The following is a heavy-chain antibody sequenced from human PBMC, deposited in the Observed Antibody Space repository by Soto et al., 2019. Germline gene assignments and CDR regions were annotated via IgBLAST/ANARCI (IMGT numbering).Heavy chain of an antibody. CDR1: GGSVSSGSYY. CDR3: ARDSIAAAGTYLYYYYYGMDV. V-gene: IGHV4-61*01. CDR2: IYYSGST. J-gene: IGHJ6*02. Sequence: QVQLQESGPGLVKPSETLSLTCTVSGGSVSSGSYYWSWIRQPPGKGLEWIGYIYYSGSTNYNPSLKSRVTISVDTSKNQFSLKLSSVTAADTAVYYCARDSIAAAGTYLYYYYYGMDVWGQGTTVTVSS. D-gene: IGHD6-13*01.